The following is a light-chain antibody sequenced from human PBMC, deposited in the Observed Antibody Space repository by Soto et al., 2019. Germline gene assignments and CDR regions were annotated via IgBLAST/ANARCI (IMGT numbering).Light chain of an antibody. J-gene: IGKJ2*01. Sequence: EIVLTQSPGTLSLSPGERATLSCRASQSVSSSYLAWYQQKPGQAPRLLIYGASSRATGIPDRFSGSVSGTGFTLTISRLEPEDFAVYYCQQYGSSPPYTFGQGTKLEIK. CDR2: GAS. CDR3: QQYGSSPPYT. CDR1: QSVSSSY. V-gene: IGKV3-20*01.